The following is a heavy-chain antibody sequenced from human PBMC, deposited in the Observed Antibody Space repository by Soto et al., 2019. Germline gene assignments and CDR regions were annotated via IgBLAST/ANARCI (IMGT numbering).Heavy chain of an antibody. V-gene: IGHV4-30-4*01. J-gene: IGHJ4*02. CDR1: GGSISSGDYY. CDR2: IYYSGST. D-gene: IGHD3-9*01. CDR3: ASVYYDILTGYFYFDY. Sequence: PSETLSLTCTVSGGSISSGDYYWSWIRQPPGKGLEWIGYIYYSGSTYYNPSLKSRVTISVDTSKNQFSLKLSSVTAADTAVYYCASVYYDILTGYFYFDYWGQGTLVTVSS.